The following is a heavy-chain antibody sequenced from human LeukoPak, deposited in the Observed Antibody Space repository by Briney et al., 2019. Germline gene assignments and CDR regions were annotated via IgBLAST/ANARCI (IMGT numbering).Heavy chain of an antibody. J-gene: IGHJ4*02. Sequence: GGSLRLACAASGFTFSSYAMSWVRQAPGKGLEWVSVISGSGGTTYYADSVKGRFTISRDSSENTVYLQMNSLRAEDTAVYYCAEGSGSLDYWGQGTLGTVSS. CDR3: AEGSGSLDY. D-gene: IGHD1-26*01. CDR1: GFTFSSYA. CDR2: ISGSGGTT. V-gene: IGHV3-23*01.